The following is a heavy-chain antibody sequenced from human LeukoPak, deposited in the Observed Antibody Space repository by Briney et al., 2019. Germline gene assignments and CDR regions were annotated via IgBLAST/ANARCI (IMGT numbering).Heavy chain of an antibody. D-gene: IGHD6-25*01. Sequence: GGSLRLSCAASGFTFSSYWMHWVRQAPGKGLVWVPRINSDGSSTSYADSVKGRFPISRDNAKNTLYLQMNSLRAEDTAVYYCARGGVFQRDAFDIWGQGTMVTVSS. V-gene: IGHV3-74*01. CDR2: INSDGSST. J-gene: IGHJ3*02. CDR3: ARGGVFQRDAFDI. CDR1: GFTFSSYW.